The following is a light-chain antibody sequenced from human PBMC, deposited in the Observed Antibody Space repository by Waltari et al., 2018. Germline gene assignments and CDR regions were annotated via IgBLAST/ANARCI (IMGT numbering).Light chain of an antibody. CDR3: QQSYSLYT. J-gene: IGKJ2*01. Sequence: DIQMTQSPSSLSASVGDRVTITCRASQSISSYVNWYQQKPGKAPKVLIYAASSLQSGVPSMFSGSGSGKDFTLTISSLQTEDFATYYCQQSYSLYTFGQGTKLEIK. CDR2: AAS. V-gene: IGKV1-39*01. CDR1: QSISSY.